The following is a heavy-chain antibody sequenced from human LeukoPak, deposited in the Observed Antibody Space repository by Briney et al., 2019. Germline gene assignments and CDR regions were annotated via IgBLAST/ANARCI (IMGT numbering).Heavy chain of an antibody. CDR2: IYYSGST. Sequence: KASETLSLTCTVSGGSISSSSYYWGWIRQPPGKGLEWIGSIYYSGSTYYNPSLKSRVTISVDTSKNQFSLKLSSVTAADTAVYYCARGRLPGPGGGGSLDPWGQGTLVTVSS. J-gene: IGHJ5*02. V-gene: IGHV4-39*07. CDR3: ARGRLPGPGGGGSLDP. CDR1: GGSISSSSYY. D-gene: IGHD2-15*01.